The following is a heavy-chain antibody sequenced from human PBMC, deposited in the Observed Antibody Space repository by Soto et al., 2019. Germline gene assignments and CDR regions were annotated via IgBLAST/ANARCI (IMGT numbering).Heavy chain of an antibody. V-gene: IGHV4-39*01. CDR2: IYYSGST. CDR1: GGSISSSSYY. D-gene: IGHD6-19*01. J-gene: IGHJ5*02. CDR3: ARHLAVAGTNWFDP. Sequence: SETLSLTCTVSGGSISSSSYYWGWIRQPPGKGLEWIGSIYYSGSTYYNPSLKSRVTISVDTSKNQFSLKLSSVTAADTAVYYCARHLAVAGTNWFDPWGQGTLVTV.